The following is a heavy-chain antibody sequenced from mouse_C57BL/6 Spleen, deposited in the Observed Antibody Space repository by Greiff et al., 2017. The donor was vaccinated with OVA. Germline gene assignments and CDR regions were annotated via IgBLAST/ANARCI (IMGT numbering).Heavy chain of an antibody. V-gene: IGHV2-2*01. CDR1: GFSLTSYG. CDR3: ARTDWDGYFDY. J-gene: IGHJ2*01. Sequence: VQLQQSGPGLVQPSQSLSITCTVSGFSLTSYGVHWVRQSPGKGLEWLGVIWSGGSTDYNAAFISRLSISKDNSKSQVFFKMNSLQADDTAIYYCARTDWDGYFDYWGQGTTLTVSS. CDR2: IWSGGST. D-gene: IGHD4-1*01.